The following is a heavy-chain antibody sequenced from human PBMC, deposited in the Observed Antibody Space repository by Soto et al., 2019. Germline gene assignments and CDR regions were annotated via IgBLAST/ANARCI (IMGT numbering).Heavy chain of an antibody. J-gene: IGHJ4*02. CDR1: GYTFTGYY. D-gene: IGHD6-19*01. CDR3: ARGSSGWYGDYFDY. Sequence: QVQLVQSGAEVKKPGASVKVSCKASGYTFTGYYMHWVRQAPGQGLEGMGWINPNSGGTNYAQKFKGRVTMTRDTSISTAYMELGRLRSDDTAVYYCARGSSGWYGDYFDYWGQGTLVTVSS. CDR2: INPNSGGT. V-gene: IGHV1-2*02.